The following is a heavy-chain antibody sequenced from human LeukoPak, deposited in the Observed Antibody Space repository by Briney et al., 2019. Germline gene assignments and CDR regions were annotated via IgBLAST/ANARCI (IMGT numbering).Heavy chain of an antibody. CDR1: GFTVSSNY. D-gene: IGHD6-13*01. J-gene: IGHJ4*02. CDR2: IYSGGST. Sequence: GGSLRLSCAPSGFTVSSNYMSWVRQAPGKGLEWVSVIYSGGSTYYADSVKGRFTISRDNSKNTLYLQMNSPRAEDTAVYYCARVPFRYVTSLYGGGDYWGQGTLVTVSS. CDR3: ARVPFRYVTSLYGGGDY. V-gene: IGHV3-66*01.